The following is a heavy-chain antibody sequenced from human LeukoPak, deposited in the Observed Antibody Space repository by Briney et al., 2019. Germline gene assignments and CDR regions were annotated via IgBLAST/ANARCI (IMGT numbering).Heavy chain of an antibody. D-gene: IGHD3-10*01. CDR3: ARGTITMVAY. CDR1: GYTFTSYD. V-gene: IGHV1-8*01. Sequence: SVKVSCRASGYTFTSYDINWVRQATGQGLEWMGWMNPNSGNTGYAQKFQGRVTMTRNTSISTAYMELRSLRSEDTAVYCCARGTITMVAYWGQGTLVTVSS. J-gene: IGHJ4*02. CDR2: MNPNSGNT.